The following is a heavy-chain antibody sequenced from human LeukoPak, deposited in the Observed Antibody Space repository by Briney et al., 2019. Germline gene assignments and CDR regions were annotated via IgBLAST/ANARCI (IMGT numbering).Heavy chain of an antibody. D-gene: IGHD2-2*01. Sequence: HPGGSLRLSCAASGFTFSSYAMHWVRQAPGKGLEWVAVISYDGSNKYYADSVKGRFTISRDNSQNTLYLQMNSLRVEDTAVYYCARVGEGYCSSTGCRTFDYWGQGTLVTVSS. J-gene: IGHJ4*02. V-gene: IGHV3-30-3*01. CDR3: ARVGEGYCSSTGCRTFDY. CDR1: GFTFSSYA. CDR2: ISYDGSNK.